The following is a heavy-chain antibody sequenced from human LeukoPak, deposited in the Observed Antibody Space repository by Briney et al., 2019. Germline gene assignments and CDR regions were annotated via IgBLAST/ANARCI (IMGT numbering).Heavy chain of an antibody. CDR3: ARAAAGTGGPYYYYMDV. J-gene: IGHJ6*03. CDR1: GFTFSNYY. CDR2: ISSSGSTI. V-gene: IGHV3-11*01. D-gene: IGHD6-13*01. Sequence: GGSLRLSCAASGFTFSNYYVSWIRQAPGKGLGWGSYISSSGSTIYYADSVKGRFTISRDNAKNSLYLQMNSLRAEDTAVYYCARAAAGTGGPYYYYMDVWGKGTTVTVSS.